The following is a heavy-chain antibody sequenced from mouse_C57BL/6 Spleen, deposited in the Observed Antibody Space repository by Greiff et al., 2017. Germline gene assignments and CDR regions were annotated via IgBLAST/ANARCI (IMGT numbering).Heavy chain of an antibody. CDR3: ARPGYYYAMYY. V-gene: IGHV5-17*01. CDR1: GFTFSDYG. Sequence: EVQLQQSGGGLVKPGGSLKLSCAASGFTFSDYGMHWVRQAPEKGLEWVAYISSGSSTIYYADTVKGQFTISRDNAKNTLFLQMTSLRSEDTAMYYCARPGYYYAMYYWGQGTSVTVSS. D-gene: IGHD3-2*02. CDR2: ISSGSSTI. J-gene: IGHJ4*01.